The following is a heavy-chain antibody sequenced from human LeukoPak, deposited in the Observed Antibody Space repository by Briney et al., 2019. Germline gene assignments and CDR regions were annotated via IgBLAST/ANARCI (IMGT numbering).Heavy chain of an antibody. D-gene: IGHD5-24*01. V-gene: IGHV3-21*04. CDR1: GFTFSSYS. J-gene: IGHJ4*02. Sequence: GGSLRLSCAASGFTFSSYSMNWVRQAPGKGLEWVSSISSSSSYIYYADSVKGRFTISRDNTKNSLYLQMNSLRPEDTALYYCAKDTEDGYNFPVGYFDYWGQGTLVTVSS. CDR3: AKDTEDGYNFPVGYFDY. CDR2: ISSSSSYI.